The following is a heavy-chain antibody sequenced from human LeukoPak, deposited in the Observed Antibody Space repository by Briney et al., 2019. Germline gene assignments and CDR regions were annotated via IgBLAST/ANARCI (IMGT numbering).Heavy chain of an antibody. Sequence: GGSLRLSCAASGFIFSDYYMGWIRQAPGRGLEWISYITDSGTNIYYTDSVKGRFTMSRDNAKKSLYLQMNSLRAEDTAVYYCARAKFDSSGYYYRGFDIWGQGTMVTVSS. D-gene: IGHD3-22*01. J-gene: IGHJ3*02. CDR1: GFIFSDYY. CDR2: ITDSGTNI. V-gene: IGHV3-11*04. CDR3: ARAKFDSSGYYYRGFDI.